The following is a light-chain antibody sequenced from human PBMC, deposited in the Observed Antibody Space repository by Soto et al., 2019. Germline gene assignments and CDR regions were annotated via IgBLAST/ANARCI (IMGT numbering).Light chain of an antibody. CDR3: QQSYITPPIT. V-gene: IGKV1-39*01. CDR1: QSVSRY. CDR2: AAS. J-gene: IGKJ5*01. Sequence: DVQMTQSPSSLSALVGDRVTITCRASQSVSRYLNWYQHKPGKAPKLLINAASNLRSGVXXXFSGRGSGTDFTLTIDGLQPEDFAVYYCQQSYITPPITFGQGTRLEMK.